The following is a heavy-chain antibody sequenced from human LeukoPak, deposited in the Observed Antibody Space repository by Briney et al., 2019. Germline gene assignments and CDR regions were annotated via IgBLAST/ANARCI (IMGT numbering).Heavy chain of an antibody. CDR1: GFTFTYYN. D-gene: IGHD6-13*01. CDR2: ISSSGSTI. CDR3: ARGASSWYS. J-gene: IGHJ4*02. V-gene: IGHV3-11*01. Sequence: GGSLRLSCAASGFTFTYYNMSWIRQAPGRRLEWVSYISSSGSTIYYADSVKGRYTISRDNAKNSLYLRMNSLRAEDTAVYYCARGASSWYSWGQGTLVTVSS.